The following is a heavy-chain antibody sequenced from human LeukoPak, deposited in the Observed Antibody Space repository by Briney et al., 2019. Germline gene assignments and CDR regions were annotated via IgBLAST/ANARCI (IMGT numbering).Heavy chain of an antibody. D-gene: IGHD1-7*01. Sequence: GGSLRLSCAASGFSFSSYAMSWVRQAPGKGLEWVSAISGRGSSTDYADSVKGRFTISRDNSKNTLFLQMNSLRAEDTAVYYCARDINWNYKGFFEYWGQGTLVTVSS. V-gene: IGHV3-23*01. CDR2: ISGRGSST. CDR1: GFSFSSYA. J-gene: IGHJ4*02. CDR3: ARDINWNYKGFFEY.